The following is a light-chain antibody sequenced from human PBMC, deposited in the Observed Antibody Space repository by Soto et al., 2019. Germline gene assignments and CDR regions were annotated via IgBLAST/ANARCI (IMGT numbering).Light chain of an antibody. CDR3: QSYDSYTVV. V-gene: IGLV2-14*01. CDR1: TSDIGDYNY. CDR2: LVS. Sequence: QSALTQPASVSGSPGQSITISCTGTTSDIGDYNYVSWYQHLPDKVPKLIISLVSNRPSGVSNRFSGSKSGNTASLTISGLQAEDEADYYCQSYDSYTVVFGGGTKVTVL. J-gene: IGLJ2*01.